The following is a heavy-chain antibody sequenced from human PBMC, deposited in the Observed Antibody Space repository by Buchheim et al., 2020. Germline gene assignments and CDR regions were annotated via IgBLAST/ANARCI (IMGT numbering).Heavy chain of an antibody. CDR2: ISSSGSTK. V-gene: IGHV3-48*03. J-gene: IGHJ6*02. Sequence: EVQLVESGGGLVLPGGSLRLSCAVAGFTFSSFEMNWVRQAPGKGLEWVSYISSSGSTKYYADSVKGRFTISSDNAENSMSLQMNSLRVEDTAAYYCASLKGRTGTGYGMDVWGQGTT. CDR1: GFTFSSFE. CDR3: ASLKGRTGTGYGMDV. D-gene: IGHD1-1*01.